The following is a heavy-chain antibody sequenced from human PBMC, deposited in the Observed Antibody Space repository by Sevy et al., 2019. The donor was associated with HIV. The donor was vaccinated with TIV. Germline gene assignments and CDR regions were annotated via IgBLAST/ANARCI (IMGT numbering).Heavy chain of an antibody. V-gene: IGHV4-61*02. CDR3: ARDGIRRDYYHGMDV. Sequence: SEILSLTCTVSGDSISSGNHWWSWIRQPAGKGLEWIGRIYTSGRTIYNPVLKSRVTMSVDTSTNQFFLNLNSVTAADTAVSFCARDGIRRDYYHGMDVWGQGTTVTVSS. J-gene: IGHJ6*02. D-gene: IGHD1-26*01. CDR1: GDSISSGNHW. CDR2: IYTSGRT.